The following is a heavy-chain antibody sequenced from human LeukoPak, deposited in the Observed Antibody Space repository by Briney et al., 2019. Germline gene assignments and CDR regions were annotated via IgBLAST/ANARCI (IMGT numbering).Heavy chain of an antibody. CDR1: GGSFSGYY. D-gene: IGHD6-19*01. J-gene: IGHJ4*02. V-gene: IGHV4-34*01. CDR2: INHSGST. CDR3: ARERQWLVHSGFDY. Sequence: PSETLSLTCAVYGGSFSGYYWSWIRQPPGKGLEWLGEINHSGSTNYNPSLKSRVTISVDTSKNQFSMKLSSVTAADTAVYYCARERQWLVHSGFDYWGQGTLVTVSS.